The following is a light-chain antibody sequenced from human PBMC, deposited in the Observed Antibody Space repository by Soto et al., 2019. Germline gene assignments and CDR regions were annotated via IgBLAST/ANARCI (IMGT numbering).Light chain of an antibody. CDR1: QSVSSSY. Sequence: EIVLTQSPGTLSLSPGERATLSCRASQSVSSSYLAWYQQKPGQAPRLLIYAASSRATGIPVRFSGSGAGTDFTLIISRLEPEEFAVYYYQQYCSSPVWTFGQGTKVEIK. V-gene: IGKV3-20*01. CDR3: QQYCSSPVWT. J-gene: IGKJ1*01. CDR2: AAS.